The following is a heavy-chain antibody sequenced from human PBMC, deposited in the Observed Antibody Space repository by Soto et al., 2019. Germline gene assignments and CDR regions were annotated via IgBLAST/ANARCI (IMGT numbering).Heavy chain of an antibody. CDR1: AFTFSSYA. CDR3: AKKYRGTYPFDY. D-gene: IGHD1-26*01. CDR2: IAGSDGDI. V-gene: IGHV3-23*01. J-gene: IGHJ4*02. Sequence: GGSLRLSCASSAFTFSSYAIAWVRQAPGKVLEWVSSIAGSDGDISYSDSVKGRFTISRDNSKNTLYLQMDSLRAEDTAIYYCAKKYRGTYPFDYWGQGTLVTVSS.